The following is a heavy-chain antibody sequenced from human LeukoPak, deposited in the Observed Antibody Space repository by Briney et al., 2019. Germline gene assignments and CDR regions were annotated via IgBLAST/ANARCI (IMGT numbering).Heavy chain of an antibody. V-gene: IGHV4-59*01. Sequence: SETLSLTCTVSGGSISSYYWTWIRQPPGEGLEWIGYIHYTGSTNYNPSLESRVSISVDTSKKYFSLKLCSVTAADTAVYYCARVDDTSAIDYWGQGTLVTVSS. CDR2: IHYTGST. J-gene: IGHJ4*02. CDR3: ARVDDTSAIDY. D-gene: IGHD3-22*01. CDR1: GGSISSYY.